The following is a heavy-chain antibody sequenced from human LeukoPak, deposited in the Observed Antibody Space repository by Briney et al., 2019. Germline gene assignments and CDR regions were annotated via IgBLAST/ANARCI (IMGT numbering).Heavy chain of an antibody. CDR3: ARGPYYDFWSGYYTNLYYYYGMDV. CDR1: GYTLTELS. Sequence: ASVKVSCKVSGYTLTELSMHWVRQAPGKGLEWMGGFDPEDGETIYAQKFQGRVTMTRNTSISTAYMELSSLRSEDTAVYYCARGPYYDFWSGYYTNLYYYYGMDVWGQGTTVTVSS. D-gene: IGHD3-3*01. CDR2: FDPEDGET. V-gene: IGHV1-24*01. J-gene: IGHJ6*02.